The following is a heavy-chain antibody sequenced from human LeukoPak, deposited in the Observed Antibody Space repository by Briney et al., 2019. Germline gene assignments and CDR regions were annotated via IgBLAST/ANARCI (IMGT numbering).Heavy chain of an antibody. CDR2: INKDGSGK. CDR3: ARATTAGFLERTSAFDI. V-gene: IGHV3-7*01. Sequence: TGGSLRLSCAASGFTFSNYWMSWVRQAPGKGLEWVANINKDGSGKYYVDSVKGRFTSSRDNAKKSLYLQMNSLTVEDTAVYYCARATTAGFLERTSAFDIWGQGTMVTVSS. D-gene: IGHD3-3*01. CDR1: GFTFSNYW. J-gene: IGHJ3*02.